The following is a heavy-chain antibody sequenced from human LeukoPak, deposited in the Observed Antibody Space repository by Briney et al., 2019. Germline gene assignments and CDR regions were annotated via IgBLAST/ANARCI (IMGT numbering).Heavy chain of an antibody. CDR1: GGTFSSYA. CDR2: IIPIFGTA. D-gene: IGHD4-11*01. V-gene: IGHV1-69*06. Sequence: SVKVSCKASGGTFSSYAISWVRQAPGQGLEWMGGIIPIFGTANYAQKFQGRVTITADKSTSTAYMELSSLRSEDTAVHYCVHYSNYTVGYWGQGTLVTVSS. CDR3: VHYSNYTVGY. J-gene: IGHJ4*02.